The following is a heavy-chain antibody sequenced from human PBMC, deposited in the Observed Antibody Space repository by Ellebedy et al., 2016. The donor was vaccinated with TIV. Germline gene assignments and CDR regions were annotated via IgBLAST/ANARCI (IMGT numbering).Heavy chain of an antibody. D-gene: IGHD6-19*01. CDR1: DGSISSSNYY. V-gene: IGHV4-39*07. Sequence: SETLSLXCSVSDGSISSSNYYWGWIRQPPGQGLEWIGSIYFSGNTYYNPSLKSRVNISVDTSKNQVSLKLDAVTAADTAVYYCARGGPDQWLDLFDYWGQGILVTVSS. J-gene: IGHJ4*02. CDR3: ARGGPDQWLDLFDY. CDR2: IYFSGNT.